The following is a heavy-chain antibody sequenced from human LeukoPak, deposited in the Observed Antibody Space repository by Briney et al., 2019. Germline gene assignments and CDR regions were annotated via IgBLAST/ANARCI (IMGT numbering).Heavy chain of an antibody. CDR1: GGSISSYY. D-gene: IGHD2-2*01. CDR2: IYYSGST. CDR3: ARTTEDCSSTSCYQYWFDP. V-gene: IGHV4-59*01. Sequence: SSETLSLTCTVSGGSISSYYWSWIRQPPGKGLEWIGYIYYSGSTNYNPSLKSRVTISVDTSKNQFSLKLNSVTAADTAVYYCARTTEDCSSTSCYQYWFDPWGQGTLVTVSS. J-gene: IGHJ5*02.